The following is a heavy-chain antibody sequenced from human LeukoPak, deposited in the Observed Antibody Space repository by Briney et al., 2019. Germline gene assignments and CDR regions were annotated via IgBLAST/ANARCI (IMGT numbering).Heavy chain of an antibody. V-gene: IGHV4-39*01. Sequence: SETLSLTCTVSGGSISSSNYYWGWILQPPGKGLEWIGNIYYSGSTYYNPSLRSRVSISVDTSRNQFSLKLSSVTAADTAVYYCATGRATRYCSGGSCSHYYYYMDVWGKGTTVTVSS. CDR1: GGSISSSNYY. CDR3: ATGRATRYCSGGSCSHYYYYMDV. D-gene: IGHD2-15*01. CDR2: IYYSGST. J-gene: IGHJ6*03.